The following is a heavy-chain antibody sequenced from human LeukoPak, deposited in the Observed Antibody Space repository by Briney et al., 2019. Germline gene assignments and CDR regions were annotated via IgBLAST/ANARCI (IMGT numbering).Heavy chain of an antibody. Sequence: PSETLSLTCAVYGGSFSGYYWSWIRQPPGKGLEWIGEINHSGSTNYNPSLKSRVTISVDKSKNQFSLKLSSVTAADTAVYYCARAILGYCSSTSCYYNWFDPWGQGTLVTVSS. V-gene: IGHV4-34*01. CDR1: GGSFSGYY. D-gene: IGHD2-2*01. CDR2: INHSGST. J-gene: IGHJ5*02. CDR3: ARAILGYCSSTSCYYNWFDP.